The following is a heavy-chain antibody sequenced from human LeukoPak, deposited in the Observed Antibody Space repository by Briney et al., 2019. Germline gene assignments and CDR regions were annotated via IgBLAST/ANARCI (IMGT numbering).Heavy chain of an antibody. CDR2: IYTSGST. V-gene: IGHV4-4*07. J-gene: IGHJ4*02. CDR1: GGSISSYY. D-gene: IGHD6-19*01. CDR3: ARARRYSSGWYQRGYYFYY. Sequence: SETLSLTCTVSGGSISSYYWSWIRQPAGKGLEGIGRIYTSGSTNYNPSLKSRVTMSVDTSKNQFSLKLSSVTAADTAVYYCARARRYSSGWYQRGYYFYYWGQGTLVTVSS.